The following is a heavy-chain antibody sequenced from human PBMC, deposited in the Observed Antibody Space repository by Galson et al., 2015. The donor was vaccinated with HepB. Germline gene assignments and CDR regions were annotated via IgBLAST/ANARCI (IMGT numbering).Heavy chain of an antibody. CDR1: GFTFSNYG. CDR3: ATQTRIPPFYLYYSALDV. D-gene: IGHD1-7*01. V-gene: IGHV3-30*17. Sequence: SLRLSCAASGFTFSNYGMHWVRQAPGKGLEWVAVISYDGSTRYYADSVKGRFTISRDTSTSTLYLQMNSLRAEDTAVYYCATQTRIPPFYLYYSALDVWGQGTTVTVSS. J-gene: IGHJ6*02. CDR2: ISYDGSTR.